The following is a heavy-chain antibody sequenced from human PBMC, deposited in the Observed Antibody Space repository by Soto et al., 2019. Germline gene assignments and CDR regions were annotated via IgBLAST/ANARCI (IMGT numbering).Heavy chain of an antibody. CDR3: ARDGAPSITIFGVVTTRRYYYYGMDV. CDR1: GYTFTSYY. J-gene: IGHJ6*02. D-gene: IGHD3-3*01. Sequence: ASVKVSCKASGYTFTSYYMHWVRQAPGQGLEWMGIINPSGGSTSYAQKFQGRVTMTRDTSTSTVYMELGSLRSEDTAVYYCARDGAPSITIFGVVTTRRYYYYGMDVWGQGTTVTVSS. CDR2: INPSGGST. V-gene: IGHV1-46*01.